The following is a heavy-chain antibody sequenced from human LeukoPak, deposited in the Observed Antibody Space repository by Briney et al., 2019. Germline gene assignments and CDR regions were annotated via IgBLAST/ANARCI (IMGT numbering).Heavy chain of an antibody. V-gene: IGHV1-69*01. Sequence: GASVKVSCKASRGTFSSYAISWVRQAPGQGLEWMGGIIPIFGTANYAQKFQGRVTITADESTSTAYMELSSLRSEDTAVCYCARVATMIVVVIEYYFDYWGQGTLVTVSS. D-gene: IGHD3-22*01. J-gene: IGHJ4*02. CDR1: RGTFSSYA. CDR3: ARVATMIVVVIEYYFDY. CDR2: IIPIFGTA.